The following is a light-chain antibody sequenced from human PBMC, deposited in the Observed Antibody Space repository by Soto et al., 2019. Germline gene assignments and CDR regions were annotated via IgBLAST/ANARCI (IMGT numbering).Light chain of an antibody. Sequence: QSVLTQPRSVSGSPGQSVTISCTGTNSDVGGYKYVSWYQQYPGKAPKLMIYDVSKRPSGVLDRFSGSKSVNTASLTISGLQAEDEADYFCCSYAGSYSYVFGTGTKVTVL. J-gene: IGLJ1*01. CDR1: NSDVGGYKY. CDR3: CSYAGSYSYV. V-gene: IGLV2-11*01. CDR2: DVS.